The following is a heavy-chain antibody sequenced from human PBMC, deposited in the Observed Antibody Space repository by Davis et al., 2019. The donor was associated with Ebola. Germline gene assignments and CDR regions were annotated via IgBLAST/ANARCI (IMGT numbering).Heavy chain of an antibody. Sequence: GESLKISCAASGFTFSSYNMNWVRQAPGKGLEWVSSVTSSSSYIFYADSVKGRFTISRDNSRNTVDLQMDGLRIDDTAVYYCAREGGLHTSGHCGCFDVWGQGTLVTVSS. J-gene: IGHJ5*02. D-gene: IGHD3-22*01. CDR2: VTSSSSYI. V-gene: IGHV3-21*01. CDR3: AREGGLHTSGHCGCFDV. CDR1: GFTFSSYN.